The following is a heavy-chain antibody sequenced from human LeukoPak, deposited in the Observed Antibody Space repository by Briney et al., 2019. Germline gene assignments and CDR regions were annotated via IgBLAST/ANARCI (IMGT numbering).Heavy chain of an antibody. V-gene: IGHV1-2*06. CDR2: LNPNYRDT. CDR1: GYSIAGYY. Sequence: ASAKVSCKNPGYSIAGYYIHWVRQAPGQGLEWMGRLNPNYRDTNFAQRFQGRVTMTRDTTITTAFMELNNLRSDDTAIYYCARGAYDYDAFDIWGQGTMVTVSS. J-gene: IGHJ3*02. D-gene: IGHD4-11*01. CDR3: ARGAYDYDAFDI.